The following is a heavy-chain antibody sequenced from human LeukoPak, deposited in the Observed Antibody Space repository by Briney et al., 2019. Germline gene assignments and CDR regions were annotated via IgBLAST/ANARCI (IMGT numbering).Heavy chain of an antibody. CDR1: GFTFSSYA. D-gene: IGHD1-26*01. CDR3: AKGGSGSYYMDYFDY. CDR2: ISGSGGST. V-gene: IGHV3-23*01. Sequence: PGGSLRLSCAASGFTFSSYAMSWVRQAPGKGLEWVSAISGSGGSTYYADSVKGRFTISRDNSKNTLYLQMNSLRAEDTAVYYCAKGGSGSYYMDYFDYWGQGTLVTVSS. J-gene: IGHJ4*02.